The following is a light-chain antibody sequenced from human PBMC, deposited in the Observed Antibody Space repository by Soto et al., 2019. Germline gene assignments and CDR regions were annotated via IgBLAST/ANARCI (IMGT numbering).Light chain of an antibody. J-gene: IGLJ1*01. V-gene: IGLV2-14*01. Sequence: QSALTQPASVSGSPGQSITISCTGTSSDVGGYDYVSWYQLHPGKAPKLMVFEVNNRPSGVSYRFSGSKSGNTASLTISGLQAEDEADYFCSSYSISTAYLFGTG. CDR2: EVN. CDR1: SSDVGGYDY. CDR3: SSYSISTAYL.